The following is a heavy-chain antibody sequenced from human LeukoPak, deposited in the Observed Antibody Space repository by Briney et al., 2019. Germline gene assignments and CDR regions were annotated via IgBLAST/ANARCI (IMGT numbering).Heavy chain of an antibody. CDR2: LYSDGNT. CDR1: GFTVITND. D-gene: IGHD1-14*01. V-gene: IGHV3-53*01. J-gene: IGHJ4*02. CDR3: ARGVEPLAANTLAY. Sequence: GGSLRLSCAASGFTVITNDMTWVRQAPGKGLEWVSVLYSDGNTKYADSVQGRFTISRDNSKNTLYLEMNSLSPDDTAVYYCARGVEPLAANTLAYWGQGTLVTISS.